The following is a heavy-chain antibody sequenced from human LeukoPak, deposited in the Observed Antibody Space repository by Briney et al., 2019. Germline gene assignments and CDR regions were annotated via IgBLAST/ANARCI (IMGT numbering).Heavy chain of an antibody. Sequence: ASVKVSCKASGYTFTSYVIQWVRQAPGHSLEWMGWINAGNGNTKYSQKFQGRVTITRDTSASTAYMELSSLRSEDTAVYYCARKSSGSYHPIDYWGQGTLVTVSS. J-gene: IGHJ4*02. CDR1: GYTFTSYV. CDR2: INAGNGNT. CDR3: ARKSSGSYHPIDY. V-gene: IGHV1-3*01. D-gene: IGHD1-26*01.